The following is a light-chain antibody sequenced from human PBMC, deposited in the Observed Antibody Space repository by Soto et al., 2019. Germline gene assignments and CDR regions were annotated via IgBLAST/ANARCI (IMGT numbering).Light chain of an antibody. J-gene: IGKJ2*01. V-gene: IGKV3-15*01. Sequence: EIVMTQSPATLSVSPGERATLSCRASQSVSSNLAWYQHKPGQGPRLLIYGASTRATGIPARFSASGSGTEFSLTISSLQSEDFAVYYCQQYNNWPPKQYTFGQGTKLEIK. CDR1: QSVSSN. CDR2: GAS. CDR3: QQYNNWPPKQYT.